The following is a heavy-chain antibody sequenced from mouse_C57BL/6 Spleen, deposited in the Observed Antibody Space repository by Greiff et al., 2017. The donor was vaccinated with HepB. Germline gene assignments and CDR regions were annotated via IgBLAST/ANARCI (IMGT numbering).Heavy chain of an antibody. Sequence: EVQLQQSGPELVKPGASVKISCKASGYTFTDYYMNWVKQSHGKSLEWIGDINPNNGGTSYNQKFKGKATLTVDKSSSTAYMELRSLTSEYSAVYYCARGLTGDYWGQGTTLTVSS. CDR3: ARGLTGDY. J-gene: IGHJ2*01. D-gene: IGHD4-1*01. CDR2: INPNNGGT. V-gene: IGHV1-26*01. CDR1: GYTFTDYY.